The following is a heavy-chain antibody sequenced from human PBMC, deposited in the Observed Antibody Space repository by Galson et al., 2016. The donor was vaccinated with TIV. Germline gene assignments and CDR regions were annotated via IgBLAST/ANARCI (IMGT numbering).Heavy chain of an antibody. CDR2: IDPEDSYT. CDR3: HQGPIGLPPGTLLQEHL. J-gene: IGHJ6*01. CDR1: GYNFTNYW. Sequence: QSGAEVKKPGESLRISCKASGYNFTNYWIIWVRQMPGRGLEWVGRIDPEDSYTEYTSSFQGHVIISADKSIGTSYLQWSSLQASGITFSSLHQGPIGLPPGTLLQEHLWG. D-gene: IGHD1-1*01. V-gene: IGHV5-10-1*01.